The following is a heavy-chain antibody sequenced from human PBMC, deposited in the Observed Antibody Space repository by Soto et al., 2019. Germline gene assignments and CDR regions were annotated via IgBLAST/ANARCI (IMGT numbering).Heavy chain of an antibody. D-gene: IGHD6-13*01. CDR1: GGSMRNYF. J-gene: IGHJ4*02. V-gene: IGHV4-59*01. CDR3: ATGEASSRNLAPYYLDF. CDR2: IHYSGTT. Sequence: LSLTCTVSGGSMRNYFWTWIRQPPGKGLEWIGYIHYSGTTSFFPSYNPSLRSRVTISEDTSKNQFSLKLLSVTTADTAVYFCATGEASSRNLAPYYLDFWGQGTLVTVSS.